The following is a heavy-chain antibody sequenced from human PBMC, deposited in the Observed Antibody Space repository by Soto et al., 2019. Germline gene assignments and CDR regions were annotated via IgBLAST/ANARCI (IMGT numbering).Heavy chain of an antibody. Sequence: SETLSLTCSVSGYLISSGYYWGWIRQTPGKRLEWLGSIDYSGRTYYNPSPKSRVSTSVDLSKNQFSLNLRSVTAADTAAYFCARALSPGYDPSYFDCWGQLNLV. CDR1: GYLISSGYY. J-gene: IGHJ4*02. CDR3: ARALSPGYDPSYFDC. CDR2: IDYSGRT. D-gene: IGHD3-9*01. V-gene: IGHV4-38-2*02.